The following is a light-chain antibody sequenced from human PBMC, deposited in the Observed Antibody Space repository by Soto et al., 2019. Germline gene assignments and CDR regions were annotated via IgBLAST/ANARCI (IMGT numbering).Light chain of an antibody. Sequence: DIQLTQSPSLLSASIGDSVTITCRASQAISTYLAWYQQRPGKAPNLLVYAASTLHSGVPSRFSGSGSGTEFTLTITGLQPADVATDYGQQLYTYLLTFGGGTKVQSK. CDR3: QQLYTYLLT. V-gene: IGKV1-9*01. J-gene: IGKJ4*01. CDR1: QAISTY. CDR2: AAS.